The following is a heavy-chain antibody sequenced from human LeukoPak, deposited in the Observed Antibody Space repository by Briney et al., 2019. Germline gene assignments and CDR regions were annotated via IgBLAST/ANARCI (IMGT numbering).Heavy chain of an antibody. J-gene: IGHJ4*02. Sequence: SGTLSLTCAVSGGSISSSNWWSWVRQPPGKGLEWIGEIYHSGSPNYNPSLQSRVTIAVDTSKNRFSLKLSSVTTADTAVYYCARHSASGWYYFEYWGQGTLVTVSS. CDR1: GGSISSSNW. CDR3: ARHSASGWYYFEY. V-gene: IGHV4-4*02. CDR2: IYHSGSP. D-gene: IGHD6-19*01.